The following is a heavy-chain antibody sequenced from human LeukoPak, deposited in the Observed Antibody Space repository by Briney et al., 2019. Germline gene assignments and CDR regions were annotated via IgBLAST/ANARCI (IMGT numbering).Heavy chain of an antibody. CDR1: AFSLNAYN. Sequence: GGSLRLSCAASAFSLNAYNMNWVRQAPGKGLEWVSSISYTGTYIYYADSVKGRFTISRDNAQNSLYLQMNSLRAEDTAVYYCARDPRYYYDSSGYYCYFDYWGQGTLVTVSS. V-gene: IGHV3-21*01. CDR2: ISYTGTYI. CDR3: ARDPRYYYDSSGYYCYFDY. D-gene: IGHD3-22*01. J-gene: IGHJ4*02.